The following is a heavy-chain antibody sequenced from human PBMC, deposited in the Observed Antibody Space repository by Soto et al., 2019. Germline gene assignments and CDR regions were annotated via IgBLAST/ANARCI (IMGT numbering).Heavy chain of an antibody. CDR2: TYYRSKWYN. CDR3: ARGHLSSSSWNYYYGMDV. D-gene: IGHD6-6*01. Sequence: SQTLSLTCAISGDSVSSNSAAWNWIRQSPSRGLEWLGRTYYRSKWYNDYAVSVKSRITINPDTSKNQFSLQLNSVTPEDTAVYYCARGHLSSSSWNYYYGMDVWGQGTTVTVSS. V-gene: IGHV6-1*01. CDR1: GDSVSSNSAA. J-gene: IGHJ6*02.